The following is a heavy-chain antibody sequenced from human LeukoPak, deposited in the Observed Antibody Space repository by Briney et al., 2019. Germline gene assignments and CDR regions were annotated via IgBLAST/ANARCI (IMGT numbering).Heavy chain of an antibody. J-gene: IGHJ4*02. D-gene: IGHD6-19*01. CDR3: ARGGWYLDY. CDR2: IYYSGST. CDR1: GGSISTYY. Sequence: SETLSLTCTVSGGSISTYYWSWIRQPPGKALEWIGYIYYSGSTSYSPSLKSRVTISVDTSKNQFSLNLRSVTAADTAVYYCARGGWYLDYWGQGTLVTVSS. V-gene: IGHV4-59*01.